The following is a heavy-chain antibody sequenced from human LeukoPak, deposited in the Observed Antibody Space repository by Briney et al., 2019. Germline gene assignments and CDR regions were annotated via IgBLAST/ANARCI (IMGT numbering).Heavy chain of an antibody. CDR1: GGSISSYY. CDR3: ARGRGYSYGYWFDP. Sequence: SETLSLTCTVSGGSISSYYWSWIRQPPGKGLEWIGYIYYSGSTNYNPSLKSRVTISVDTSKNQFSLKLSPVTAADTAVYYCARGRGYSYGYWFDPWGQGTLVTVSS. CDR2: IYYSGST. J-gene: IGHJ5*02. D-gene: IGHD5-18*01. V-gene: IGHV4-59*01.